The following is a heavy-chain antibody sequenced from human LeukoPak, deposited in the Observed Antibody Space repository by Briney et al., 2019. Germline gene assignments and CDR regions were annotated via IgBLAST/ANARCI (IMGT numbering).Heavy chain of an antibody. CDR1: GFTVSNNY. V-gene: IGHV3-66*01. D-gene: IGHD6-13*01. J-gene: IGHJ4*02. CDR2: IYSGGNT. CDR3: AKGTTPYSNAPLGDY. Sequence: GGSLRLSCAASGFTVSNNYMSWVRQAPGKGLEWVSIIYSGGNTYYADSLKGRFSISRDNSKNTLYLQMNSLRAEDTAVYYCAKGTTPYSNAPLGDYWGQGTLVTVSS.